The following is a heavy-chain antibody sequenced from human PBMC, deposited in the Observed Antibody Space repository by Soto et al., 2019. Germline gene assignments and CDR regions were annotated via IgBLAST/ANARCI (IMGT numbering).Heavy chain of an antibody. CDR1: GFSFTSSA. D-gene: IGHD1-26*01. Sequence: ASVKVSCKASGFSFTSSAVQWVRQARGQRLEWIGWIVVGSGNTNYAQKFRERVTITRDMSISTAYMELSSLRSEDTAVYYCAIVWELLPYYNYAMDVWG. J-gene: IGHJ6*02. CDR2: IVVGSGNT. CDR3: AIVWELLPYYNYAMDV. V-gene: IGHV1-58*01.